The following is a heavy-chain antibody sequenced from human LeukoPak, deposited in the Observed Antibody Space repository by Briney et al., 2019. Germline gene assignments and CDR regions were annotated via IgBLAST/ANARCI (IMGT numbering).Heavy chain of an antibody. CDR3: ASDPIAVAPPGY. CDR2: IYYSGST. CDR1: GGSISSYY. D-gene: IGHD6-19*01. J-gene: IGHJ4*02. V-gene: IGHV4-59*12. Sequence: SETLSLTCTVSGGSISSYYWSWIRQPPGKGLEWIGYIYYSGSTNYNPSLKSRVTISVDTSKNQFSLKLSSVTAADTAVYYCASDPIAVAPPGYWGQGTLVTVSS.